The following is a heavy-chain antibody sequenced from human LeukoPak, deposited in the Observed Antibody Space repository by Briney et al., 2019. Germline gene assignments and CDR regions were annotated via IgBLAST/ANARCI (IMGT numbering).Heavy chain of an antibody. J-gene: IGHJ4*02. Sequence: GGSLRLSCAASGFTFSEYDMHWVRQATGKGLEWVSAIGTAGDTYYTGSVKGRFTISRENAKNSLYLQMNSLRAGDTAVYYCARVAKERVGGVYYFDYWGQGTLVTVSS. CDR2: IGTAGDT. CDR3: ARVAKERVGGVYYFDY. CDR1: GFTFSEYD. V-gene: IGHV3-13*01. D-gene: IGHD1-1*01.